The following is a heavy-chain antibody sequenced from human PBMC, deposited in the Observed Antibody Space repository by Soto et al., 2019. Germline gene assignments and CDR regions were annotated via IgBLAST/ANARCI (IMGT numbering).Heavy chain of an antibody. Sequence: SETRSRTCTVSGGSVSSDTYYWIWIRQRPGKGLEWIGYIYYTGNTNYNPSLMSRVTMSLGTSKNQFSLKLRSVTAADMAVYYCARGGPGPRYYWGQGTLVTVSS. CDR3: ARGGPGPRYY. D-gene: IGHD3-16*01. CDR2: IYYTGNT. V-gene: IGHV4-61*01. J-gene: IGHJ4*02. CDR1: GGSVSSDTYY.